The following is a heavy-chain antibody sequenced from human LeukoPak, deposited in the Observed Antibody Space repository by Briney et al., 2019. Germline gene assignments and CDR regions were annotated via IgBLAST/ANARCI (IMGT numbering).Heavy chain of an antibody. D-gene: IGHD3-3*01. CDR2: INTNTGNP. V-gene: IGHV7-4-1*02. CDR1: GYTFTSYY. Sequence: ASVKVSCKASGYTFTSYYMHWVRQAPGQGLEWMGWINTNTGNPTYAPGFTGRFVFSLDTSVSTAYLQITSLKAEDTALYYCATGRIFGIIDYWGQGTLVTVSS. J-gene: IGHJ4*02. CDR3: ATGRIFGIIDY.